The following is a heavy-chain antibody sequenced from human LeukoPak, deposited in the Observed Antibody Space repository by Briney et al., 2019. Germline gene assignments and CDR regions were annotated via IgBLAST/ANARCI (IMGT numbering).Heavy chain of an antibody. Sequence: PSETLSLTCAVFGGSFSGYYWSWIRQPPGKGLEWIGEINHSGSTNYNPSLKSRVTISVDTSKNQFSLKLSSVTAADTAVYYCATVTGDLDSWGQGTLVTASS. J-gene: IGHJ4*02. CDR2: INHSGST. V-gene: IGHV4-34*01. CDR3: ATVTGDLDS. D-gene: IGHD7-27*01. CDR1: GGSFSGYY.